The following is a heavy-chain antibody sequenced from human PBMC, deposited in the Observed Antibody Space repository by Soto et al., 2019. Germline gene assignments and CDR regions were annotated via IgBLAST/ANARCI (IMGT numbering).Heavy chain of an antibody. CDR2: IHAGNGNT. CDR1: GYSFSSYA. Sequence: GASVKVSCKASGYSFSSYAIHWVRQAPGQGLEWMGWIHAGNGNTKYSQNVQGRVTISRDTSATTAYMELNSLRSEGTAVYYCARGVAFLDYWGQGALVTVSS. J-gene: IGHJ4*02. CDR3: ARGVAFLDY. D-gene: IGHD2-15*01. V-gene: IGHV1-3*01.